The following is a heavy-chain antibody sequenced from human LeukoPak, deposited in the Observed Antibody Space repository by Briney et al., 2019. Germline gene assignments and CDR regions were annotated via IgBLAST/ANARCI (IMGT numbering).Heavy chain of an antibody. J-gene: IGHJ4*02. V-gene: IGHV1-46*01. D-gene: IGHD3-22*01. CDR3: ARQNYDGSGYYYDY. CDR2: IFPSDGST. CDR1: GYTFTSYY. Sequence: ASVKVSCKASGYTFTSYYVHWVRQAPGQGLEWMGIIFPSDGSTSYAQKFQGRVTMTRGTSTRTVYMELSSLRSEDTAVFYCARQNYDGSGYYYDYWGQGTVVTVSS.